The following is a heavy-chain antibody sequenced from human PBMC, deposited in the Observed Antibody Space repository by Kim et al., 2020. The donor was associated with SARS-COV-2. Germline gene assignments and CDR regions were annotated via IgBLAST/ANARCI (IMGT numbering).Heavy chain of an antibody. CDR3: AKDRMRAGLWQPPVDFDY. CDR2: ISGSGGST. J-gene: IGHJ4*02. Sequence: GGSLRLSCAASGFTFSSYAMSWVRQAPGKGLEWVSAISGSGGSTYYADSVKGRFTISRDNSKNTLYLQMNSPRAEDTAVYYCAKDRMRAGLWQPPVDFDYWGQGTLVTVSS. D-gene: IGHD3-16*01. V-gene: IGHV3-23*01. CDR1: GFTFSSYA.